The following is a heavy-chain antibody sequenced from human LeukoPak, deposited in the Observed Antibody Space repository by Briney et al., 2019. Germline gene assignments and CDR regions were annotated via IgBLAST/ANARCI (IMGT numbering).Heavy chain of an antibody. D-gene: IGHD3-3*01. J-gene: IGHJ4*02. V-gene: IGHV3-53*01. CDR1: GFTVSSNY. CDR3: ARGSGYYKGTFDY. CDR2: IYSGGST. Sequence: GGSLRLSCAASGFTVSSNYMSWVRQAPGKGLEWVSVIYSGGSTYYADSVKGRFTISRDNSKNTLYLQMNSLRAEDTAVYYCARGSGYYKGTFDYWGQGTLVTVSS.